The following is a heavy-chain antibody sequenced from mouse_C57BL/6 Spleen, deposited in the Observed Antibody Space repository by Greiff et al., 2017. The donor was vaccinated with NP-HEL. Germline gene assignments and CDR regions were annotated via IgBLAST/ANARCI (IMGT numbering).Heavy chain of an antibody. J-gene: IGHJ1*03. V-gene: IGHV1-15*01. CDR1: GYTFTDYE. Sequence: QVQLQQSGAELVRPGASVTLSCKASGYTFTDYEMHWVKQTPVHGLEWIGAIDPETGGTAYNQKFKGKAILTADKSSSTAYMELRSLTSEDSAVYYCTRGPLTTVVATENWDFDVWGTGTTVTVSS. CDR3: TRGPLTTVVATENWDFDV. D-gene: IGHD1-1*01. CDR2: IDPETGGT.